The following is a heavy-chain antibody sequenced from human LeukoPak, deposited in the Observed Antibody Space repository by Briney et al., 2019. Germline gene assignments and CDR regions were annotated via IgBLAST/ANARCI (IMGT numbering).Heavy chain of an antibody. Sequence: SETLSLTCTVSGGSISSYYWSWIRQPPGKGLEWIGYIYYSGSTNYNPSLKSRVTISVDTSKNQFSLKLSSVTAADTAVYYCASSYCSSTSCYFDYWGQVTLVTVSS. V-gene: IGHV4-59*01. CDR3: ASSYCSSTSCYFDY. J-gene: IGHJ4*02. CDR2: IYYSGST. CDR1: GGSISSYY. D-gene: IGHD2-2*01.